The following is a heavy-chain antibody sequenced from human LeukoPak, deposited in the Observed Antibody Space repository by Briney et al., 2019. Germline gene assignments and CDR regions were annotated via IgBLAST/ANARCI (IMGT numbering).Heavy chain of an antibody. CDR1: GYSFTDYY. CDR2: INPNSGGT. V-gene: IGHV1-2*02. D-gene: IGHD2-21*01. Sequence: ASVKVSCKTSGYSFTDYYMHWVRQAPGQGPEWMGWINPNSGGTSSAQKFQGRVTMTRDTSITTVYMEVSWLTSDDTAIYYRARADRLDGGPYLIGPWGQGTLVTVSS. CDR3: ARADRLDGGPYLIGP. J-gene: IGHJ5*02.